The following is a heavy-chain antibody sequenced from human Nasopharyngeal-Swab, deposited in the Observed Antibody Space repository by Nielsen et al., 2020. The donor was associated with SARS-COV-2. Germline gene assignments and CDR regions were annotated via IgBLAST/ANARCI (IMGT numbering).Heavy chain of an antibody. CDR1: GGSISSYY. V-gene: IGHV4-59*13. J-gene: IGHJ3*02. D-gene: IGHD3-10*01. CDR2: IYYSGST. Sequence: SETLSLTCTVSGGSISSYYWSWIRQPPGKGLEWTGYIYYSGSTNYNPSLKSRVTISVDTSKNQFSLKLSSVTAADTAVYYCARDPSTITMVRGVIPHGAFDIWGQGTMVTVSS. CDR3: ARDPSTITMVRGVIPHGAFDI.